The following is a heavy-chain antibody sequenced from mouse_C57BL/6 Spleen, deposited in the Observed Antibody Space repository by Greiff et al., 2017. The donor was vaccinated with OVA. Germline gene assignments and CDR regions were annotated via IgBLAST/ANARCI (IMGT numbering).Heavy chain of an antibody. CDR3: AREVDSSGGDY. CDR2: IDPNGGGT. J-gene: IGHJ2*01. D-gene: IGHD3-2*02. Sequence: VKLQQPGAELVKPGASVKLSCKASGYTFTSYWLHWVKQRPGRGLEWIGRIDPNGGGTKYNEKFKSKATLTVDKPSSTAYMRLSSLTSKDAAVDFCAREVDSSGGDYWGQGTTLTVSS. CDR1: GYTFTSYW. V-gene: IGHV1-72*01.